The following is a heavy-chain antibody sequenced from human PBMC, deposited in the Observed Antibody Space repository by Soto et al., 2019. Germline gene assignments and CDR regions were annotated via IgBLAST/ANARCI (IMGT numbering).Heavy chain of an antibody. D-gene: IGHD3-3*01. CDR2: ISPYNGNT. CDR1: GYFFTTYG. Sequence: ASVKVSCKASGYFFTTYGISWVRQAPGQGLEWMGWISPYNGNTKYAQSFQGRVTMTTDTSTYTAYMELRSLRSDDPAVYYCARDFGSDLSAPGAVFDYWRHGTVVTVSS. CDR3: ARDFGSDLSAPGAVFDY. J-gene: IGHJ4*01. V-gene: IGHV1-18*04.